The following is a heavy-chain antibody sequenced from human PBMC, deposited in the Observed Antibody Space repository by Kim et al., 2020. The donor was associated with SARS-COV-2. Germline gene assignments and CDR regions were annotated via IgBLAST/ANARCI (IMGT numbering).Heavy chain of an antibody. CDR3: TRDSDWNYEDAFDI. D-gene: IGHD1-7*01. J-gene: IGHJ3*02. Sequence: AESMNGRFTISRDNSKNTLYLQMNSLGAEDTTVYYCTRDSDWNYEDAFDIWGQRTMVPVSS. V-gene: IGHV3-30*01.